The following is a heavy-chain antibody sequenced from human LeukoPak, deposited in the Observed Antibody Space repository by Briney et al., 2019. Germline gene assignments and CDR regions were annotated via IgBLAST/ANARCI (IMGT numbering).Heavy chain of an antibody. D-gene: IGHD2-15*01. CDR2: IYYSGST. V-gene: IGHV4-39*07. CDR1: GGSISSSSYY. Sequence: SETLSLTCTVSGGSISSSSYYWGWIRQPPGKGLEWIGSIYYSGSTYYNPPLKSRVTISVDTSKNQFSLKLSSVTAADTAVYYCARGRPSYCSGGSCYPFDYWGQGTLVTVSS. J-gene: IGHJ4*02. CDR3: ARGRPSYCSGGSCYPFDY.